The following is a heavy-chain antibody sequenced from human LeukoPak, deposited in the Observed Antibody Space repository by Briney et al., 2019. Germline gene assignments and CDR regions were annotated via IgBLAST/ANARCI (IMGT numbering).Heavy chain of an antibody. CDR3: ARAFPRSGWYSSYYYYYGMDV. Sequence: PSETLSLTCAVYGGSFSGYYWSWIRQPPGKGLEWIGEINHSGSTNYNPSPKSRVTISVDTSKNQFSLKLSSVTAADTAVYYCARAFPRSGWYSSYYYYYGMDVWGQGTTVTVSS. J-gene: IGHJ6*02. D-gene: IGHD6-19*01. CDR1: GGSFSGYY. V-gene: IGHV4-34*01. CDR2: INHSGST.